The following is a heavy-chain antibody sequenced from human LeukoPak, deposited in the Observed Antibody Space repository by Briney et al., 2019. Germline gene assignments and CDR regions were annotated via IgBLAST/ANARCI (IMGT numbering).Heavy chain of an antibody. V-gene: IGHV4-39*07. D-gene: IGHD3-10*01. CDR2: IYYSGST. CDR3: AGSLMVRGVMYPHDY. Sequence: SETLSLTCTVSGGSISSSSYYWGWIRQPPGKGLEWIGSIYYSGSTYYNPSLKSRVTISVDTSKNQFSLKLSSVTAADTAVYYCAGSLMVRGVMYPHDYWGQGTLVTVSS. J-gene: IGHJ4*02. CDR1: GGSISSSSYY.